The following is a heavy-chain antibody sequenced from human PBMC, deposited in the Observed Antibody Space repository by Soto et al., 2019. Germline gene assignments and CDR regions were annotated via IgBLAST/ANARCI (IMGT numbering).Heavy chain of an antibody. J-gene: IGHJ6*02. CDR1: GFTFSSYA. D-gene: IGHD3-3*01. CDR3: TTDAHYDFWSGYYNQNYYYYGTDV. CDR2: ISGSGGST. Sequence: GGSLRLSCAASGFTFSSYAMSWVRQAPGKGLEWVSAISGSGGSTYYADSVKGRFTISRDNSKNTLYLQMNSLRAEDTAVYYCTTDAHYDFWSGYYNQNYYYYGTDVWGQGTTVTVSS. V-gene: IGHV3-23*01.